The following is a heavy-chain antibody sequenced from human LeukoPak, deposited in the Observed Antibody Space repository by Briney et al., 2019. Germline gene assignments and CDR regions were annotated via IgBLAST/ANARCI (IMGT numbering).Heavy chain of an antibody. CDR3: ARDVDTAYNWFDP. CDR1: GYTFTSYA. CDR2: INAGNGNT. J-gene: IGHJ5*02. V-gene: IGHV1-3*01. D-gene: IGHD5-18*01. Sequence: GASVKVSCKASGYTFTSYAMHWVRQAPGQRLEWMGWINAGNGNTKYSQKFQGKVTITRDTSASTAYMELSSLRSEDTAVYYCARDVDTAYNWFDPWGQGTLVTVSS.